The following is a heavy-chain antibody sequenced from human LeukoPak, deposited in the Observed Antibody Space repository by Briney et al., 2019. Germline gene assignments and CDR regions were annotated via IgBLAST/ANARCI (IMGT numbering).Heavy chain of an antibody. CDR3: ARGDWFDP. CDR2: IDGSGGNT. J-gene: IGHJ5*02. CDR1: GFTFSRYA. V-gene: IGHV3-23*01. Sequence: PGGSLRLSCVASGFTFSRYAMSWVRQAPGKGLEWVSAIDGSGGNTYYADSVKGRFTISRDNSKNTLFLQMNSLRDEDTAVYYCARGDWFDPWGQGTLVTVSS.